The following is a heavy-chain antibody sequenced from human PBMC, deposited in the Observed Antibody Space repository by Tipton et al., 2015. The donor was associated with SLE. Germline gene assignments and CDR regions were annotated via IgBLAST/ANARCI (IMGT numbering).Heavy chain of an antibody. CDR1: GFTFSDYY. Sequence: SLRLSCAASGFTFSDYYMSWIRQAPGKGLEWTSYISSSGNTIFYADSVRGRFTISRDNARNSLYLQVNSLRAEDTAVYYCARALITMIDGGAFDIWGQGTMVTVSS. D-gene: IGHD3-22*01. J-gene: IGHJ3*02. V-gene: IGHV3-11*04. CDR2: ISSSGNTI. CDR3: ARALITMIDGGAFDI.